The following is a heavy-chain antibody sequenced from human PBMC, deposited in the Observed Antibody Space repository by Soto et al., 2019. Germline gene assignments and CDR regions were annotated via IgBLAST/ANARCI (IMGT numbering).Heavy chain of an antibody. V-gene: IGHV3-30-3*01. CDR1: GLPFTNSS. D-gene: IGHD3-9*01. CDR3: VRPSATVIFTSGFDS. CDR2: ISFDGVNK. J-gene: IGHJ4*01. Sequence: GGSLRLSCAVSGLPFTNSSMHWVRQAPGKGLEWVAGISFDGVNKYYADSVQGRLTISRDNSKNTVFLQMSSLRPDDTGIYFCVRPSATVIFTSGFDSWGHGTLVTSPQ.